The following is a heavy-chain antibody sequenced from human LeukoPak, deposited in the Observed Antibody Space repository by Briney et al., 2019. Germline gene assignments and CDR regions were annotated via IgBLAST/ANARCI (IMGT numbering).Heavy chain of an antibody. D-gene: IGHD4-11*01. CDR2: IYTSGST. CDR3: ASHIRLQGLRP. J-gene: IGHJ5*02. V-gene: IGHV4-61*02. Sequence: SETLSLTCIVSGGSISSGSYYWSWIRQPAGKGLEWIGRIYTSGSTNYNPSLKSRVTISVDTSKNQFSLKLSSVTAADTAVYYCASHIRLQGLRPWGQGTLVTVSS. CDR1: GGSISSGSYY.